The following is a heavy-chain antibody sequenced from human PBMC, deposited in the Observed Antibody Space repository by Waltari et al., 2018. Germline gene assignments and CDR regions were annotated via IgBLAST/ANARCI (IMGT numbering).Heavy chain of an antibody. V-gene: IGHV4-38-2*01. CDR3: ASGYDRSFSDY. J-gene: IGHJ4*02. CDR1: GYSISSGDY. D-gene: IGHD5-12*01. Sequence: QVQLQESGPGLVKPSETLSLTCAVSGYSISSGDYWGWIRQPPGKGLEWIGSIYHSGSTYYNPSLKSRVTISVDTSKTQFPLKLSSVTAADTAVYYCASGYDRSFSDYWGQGTLVTVSS. CDR2: IYHSGST.